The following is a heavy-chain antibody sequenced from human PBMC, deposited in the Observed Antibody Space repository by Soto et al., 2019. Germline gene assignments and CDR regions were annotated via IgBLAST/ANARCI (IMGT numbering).Heavy chain of an antibody. J-gene: IGHJ6*02. CDR3: ARDLHMVTGNSYYYYGMNV. CDR1: GGTFSSYA. CDR2: IIPIFGTA. Sequence: QVQLVQSGAEVKKPGSSVKVSCKASGGTFSSYAISWVRQAPGQGLEWMGGIIPIFGTANYAQKVQGRVTITADESTSTAYMELSSLRSEDTAVYYCARDLHMVTGNSYYYYGMNVWGQGTTVTVSS. V-gene: IGHV1-69*12. D-gene: IGHD1-20*01.